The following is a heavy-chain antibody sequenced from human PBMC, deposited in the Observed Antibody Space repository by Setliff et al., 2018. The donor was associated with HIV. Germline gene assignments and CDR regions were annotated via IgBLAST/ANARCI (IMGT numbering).Heavy chain of an antibody. CDR3: ARGPTERYYESRGYYYFDN. J-gene: IGHJ4*02. CDR2: INHSGNT. V-gene: IGHV4-34*01. D-gene: IGHD3-22*01. Sequence: SETLSLTCAVYGGSFSGYYWSWIRQPPGKGLEWIGEINHSGNTNYNTSLKSRVTISIDTSKNQFSLNLSSVTAADTAGYYCARGPTERYYESRGYYYFDNWGQGTQVTVSS. CDR1: GGSFSGYY.